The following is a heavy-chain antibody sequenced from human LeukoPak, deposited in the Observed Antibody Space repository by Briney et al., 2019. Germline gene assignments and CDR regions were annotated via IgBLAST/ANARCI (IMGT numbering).Heavy chain of an antibody. V-gene: IGHV3-48*01. D-gene: IGHD3-3*01. CDR2: ISSSSSTI. CDR1: GFTFSSYS. Sequence: GGSLRLSCAASGFTFSSYSMNWVRQGPGKGLEWVSYISSSSSTIYYADSVKGRFTISRDNAKNSLYLQMNSLRAEDTAVYYCARCGRFLEWLSYYYYYMDVWGKGTTVTVSS. CDR3: ARCGRFLEWLSYYYYYMDV. J-gene: IGHJ6*03.